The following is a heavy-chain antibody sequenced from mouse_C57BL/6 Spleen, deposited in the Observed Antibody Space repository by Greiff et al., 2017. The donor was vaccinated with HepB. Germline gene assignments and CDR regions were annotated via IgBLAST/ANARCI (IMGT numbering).Heavy chain of an antibody. Sequence: VKLMESGAELARPGASVKMSCKASGYTFTSYTMHWVKQRPGQGLEWIGYINPSSGYTKYNQKFKDKATLTADKSSSTAYMQLSSLTSEDSAVYYCASPYYGSSPFDYWGQGTTLTVSS. D-gene: IGHD1-1*01. CDR1: GYTFTSYT. CDR2: INPSSGYT. J-gene: IGHJ2*01. CDR3: ASPYYGSSPFDY. V-gene: IGHV1-4*01.